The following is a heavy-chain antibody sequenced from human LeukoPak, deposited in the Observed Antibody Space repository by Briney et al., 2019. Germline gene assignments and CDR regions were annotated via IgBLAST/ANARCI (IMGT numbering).Heavy chain of an antibody. J-gene: IGHJ4*02. D-gene: IGHD6-13*01. V-gene: IGHV4-59*01. Sequence: SETLSLTCTVSGGSIRSYYWSWIRQPPGKGLEWIGYMYYRGNTNYNPSLKSRVTISVDTSKNQFSLKLSSVTAADTAVYYCATGVHGIAAAGDYYFDDWGQGTLVTVSS. CDR1: GGSIRSYY. CDR2: MYYRGNT. CDR3: ATGVHGIAAAGDYYFDD.